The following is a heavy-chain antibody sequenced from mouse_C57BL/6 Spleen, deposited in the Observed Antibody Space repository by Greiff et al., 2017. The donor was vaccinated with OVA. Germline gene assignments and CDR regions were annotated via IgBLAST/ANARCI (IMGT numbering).Heavy chain of an antibody. D-gene: IGHD1-1*01. CDR2: IDPENGDT. V-gene: IGHV14-4*01. J-gene: IGHJ2*01. Sequence: EVQLKESGAELVRPGASVKLSCTASGFNIKDDYMHWVKQRPEQGLEWIGWIDPENGDTEYASKFQGKATITADTSSNTAYLQLSSLTSEDTAVYYCTTEGYGSSYDGYWGQGTTLTVSS. CDR1: GFNIKDDY. CDR3: TTEGYGSSYDGY.